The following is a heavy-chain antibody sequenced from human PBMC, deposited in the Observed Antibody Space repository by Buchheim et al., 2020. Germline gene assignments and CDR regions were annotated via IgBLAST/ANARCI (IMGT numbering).Heavy chain of an antibody. V-gene: IGHV3-48*01. CDR1: GFTFSSYG. D-gene: IGHD6-6*01. CDR2: ITSVGRTI. Sequence: EVQLVESGGGLVQPGGSLRLSCTASGFTFSSYGLNWVRQAPGKGLEWVSYITSVGRTIYYSDSVKGRFTISRDNAKNSLYLQMNSLRAEDTAVYYCARDLYSSSPFDYWGQRTL. CDR3: ARDLYSSSPFDY. J-gene: IGHJ4*02.